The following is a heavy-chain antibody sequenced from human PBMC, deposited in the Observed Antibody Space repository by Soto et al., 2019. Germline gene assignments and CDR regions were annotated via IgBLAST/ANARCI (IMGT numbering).Heavy chain of an antibody. CDR2: INPNSGGT. V-gene: IGHV1-2*04. CDR1: GYTFTGYY. CDR3: ARTIYDSSGFRPTNYGMDV. Sequence: QVQLVQSGAEVKKPGASVKVSCKASGYTFTGYYMHWVRQAPGQGLEWMGWINPNSGGTNYAQKFQGWVTMTRDTSISTAYMELSRLRSDDTAVYYCARTIYDSSGFRPTNYGMDVWGQGTTVTVSS. D-gene: IGHD3-22*01. J-gene: IGHJ6*02.